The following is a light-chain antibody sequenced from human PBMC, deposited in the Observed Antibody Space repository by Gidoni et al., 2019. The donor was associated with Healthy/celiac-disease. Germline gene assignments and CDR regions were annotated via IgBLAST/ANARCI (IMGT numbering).Light chain of an antibody. CDR3: QQYYSYPRT. CDR1: QGISSY. CDR2: AAS. V-gene: IGKV1-8*01. J-gene: IGKJ1*01. Sequence: AIRMTQSPSSLSASTGDRVTITCRASQGISSYLAWYQQKPWKAPKLLIYAASTLQSGVPSRCSGSGSGTDFTLTISCLQSEDFATYYCQQYYSYPRTFGQGTKVEIK.